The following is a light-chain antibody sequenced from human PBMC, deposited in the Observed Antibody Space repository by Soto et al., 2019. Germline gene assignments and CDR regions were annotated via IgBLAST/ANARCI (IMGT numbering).Light chain of an antibody. CDR3: QQRSNWPLT. CDR2: DAS. J-gene: IGKJ2*01. CDR1: QSVSSY. Sequence: EMVMTQSPVTLSVSPGERATLSCRASQSVSSYLAWYQQKPGQAPRLLIYDASNRATGIPARFSGSGSGTDFTLTISSLEPEDFAVYYCQQRSNWPLTFGQGTKLEIK. V-gene: IGKV3-11*01.